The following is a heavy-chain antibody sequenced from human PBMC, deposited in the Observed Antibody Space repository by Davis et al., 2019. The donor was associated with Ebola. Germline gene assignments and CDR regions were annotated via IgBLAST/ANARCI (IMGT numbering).Heavy chain of an antibody. Sequence: ESLKIPFAASGFTFRTYAMNWVREAPGDRLEFLSFISRSDTTRYYADSVKGRFTISRDNSKNMLFLQMNSLRADDTAVYYCTKGLNYFVSKSHGLDVWGQGTTVTVSS. CDR2: ISRSDTTR. J-gene: IGHJ6*02. CDR1: GFTFRTYA. D-gene: IGHD3-10*01. V-gene: IGHV3-23*01. CDR3: TKGLNYFVSKSHGLDV.